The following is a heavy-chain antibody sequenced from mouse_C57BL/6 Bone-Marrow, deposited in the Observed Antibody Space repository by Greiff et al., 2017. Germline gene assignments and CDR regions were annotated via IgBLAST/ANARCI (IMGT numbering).Heavy chain of an antibody. CDR3: ARWALLRWMDY. CDR1: GYTFTSYW. V-gene: IGHV1-64*01. J-gene: IGHJ4*01. D-gene: IGHD1-1*02. CDR2: IHPNSGST. Sequence: QVQLQQPGAELVKPGASVKLSCKASGYTFTSYWMHWVKQRPGQGLEWIGMIHPNSGSTNYNEKFKSKATLTVDKSSSTAYMQLSSLTSEDSAVYYCARWALLRWMDYWCQGTSVTVSS.